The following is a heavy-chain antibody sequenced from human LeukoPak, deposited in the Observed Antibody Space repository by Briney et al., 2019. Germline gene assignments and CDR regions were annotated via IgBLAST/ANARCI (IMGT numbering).Heavy chain of an antibody. CDR3: ASSLLTRGRGPSDY. Sequence: GGSLRLSCAASGFTFSSYAMSWVRQTPGNGLEWVSAISGSGGSTYYADSVKGRFTISRDNSKNTLFLQMNSLRAEDTAFYYCASSLLTRGRGPSDYWGQGTLVTVSS. V-gene: IGHV3-23*01. D-gene: IGHD3-16*01. CDR2: ISGSGGST. CDR1: GFTFSSYA. J-gene: IGHJ4*02.